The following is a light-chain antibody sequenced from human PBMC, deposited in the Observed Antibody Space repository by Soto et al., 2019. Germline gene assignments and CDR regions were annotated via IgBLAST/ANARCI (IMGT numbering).Light chain of an antibody. Sequence: QSVLTQPPSVSAAPGQKVTISCSGSSSNIGDNYVSWYQQLPGTAPKLLIYDNNKRPSGIPDRFSGSKSGTSATLGITGLQTGDEADYCCGTWDSSLRGVVFGGGTKLTVL. CDR2: DNN. V-gene: IGLV1-51*01. J-gene: IGLJ2*01. CDR3: GTWDSSLRGVV. CDR1: SSNIGDNY.